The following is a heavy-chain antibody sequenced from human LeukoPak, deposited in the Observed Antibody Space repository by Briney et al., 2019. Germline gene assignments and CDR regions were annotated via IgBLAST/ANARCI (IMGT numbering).Heavy chain of an antibody. Sequence: GGSLRLSCAASGFTFSSYAMHWVRQAPGKGLEWVAVISYDGSSKYYADSVKGRFTISRDNSKNTLYLQMNSLRAEDTAVYYCARDHEEVVVVAAAGWYGMDVWGQGTTVTVSS. CDR1: GFTFSSYA. CDR2: ISYDGSSK. CDR3: ARDHEEVVVVAAAGWYGMDV. V-gene: IGHV3-30*04. D-gene: IGHD2-15*01. J-gene: IGHJ6*02.